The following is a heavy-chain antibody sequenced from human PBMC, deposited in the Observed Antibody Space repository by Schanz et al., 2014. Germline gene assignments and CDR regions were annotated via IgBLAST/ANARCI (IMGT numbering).Heavy chain of an antibody. Sequence: QVQLQESGPGLVKPSETLSLTCAFSGGSFSGYWWTWVRQPPGRGLEWIGEVNHIGYTNYNPSLTSGVTISVDMSKNQFSLRLSSLTAADTAAYYCATWSGTRLFDNWGQGTLVTVSS. D-gene: IGHD1-7*01. V-gene: IGHV4-34*01. CDR2: VNHIGYT. CDR3: ATWSGTRLFDN. CDR1: GGSFSGYW. J-gene: IGHJ4*02.